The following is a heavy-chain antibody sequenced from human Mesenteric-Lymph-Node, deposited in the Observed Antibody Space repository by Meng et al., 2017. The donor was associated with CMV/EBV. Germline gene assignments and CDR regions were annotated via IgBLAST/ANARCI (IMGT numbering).Heavy chain of an antibody. Sequence: GESLKISCAASGFDFNNFEMNWVRQAPGKGLEWVANIKQDGSEKYYVDSVKGRFTISRDNAKNSLYLQMNSLRAEDTAVYYCARDRDVNYGLFDRWGQGTLVTVSS. CDR1: GFDFNNFE. CDR3: ARDRDVNYGLFDR. CDR2: IKQDGSEK. J-gene: IGHJ4*02. D-gene: IGHD4-11*01. V-gene: IGHV3-7*01.